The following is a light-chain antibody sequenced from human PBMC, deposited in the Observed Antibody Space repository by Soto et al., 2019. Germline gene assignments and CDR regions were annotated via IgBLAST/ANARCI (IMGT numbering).Light chain of an antibody. CDR3: QEYNSYFT. CDR2: NAT. V-gene: IGKV1-5*01. Sequence: DIQMTQSPSTLSASVGDRVTITCRARQSISSWLAWYQQKPGKAPKLLIYNATSFESGVPSRFSGRGSGTQFTLSISGLQPDDFATYYCQEYNSYFTFGPGTKVDLK. J-gene: IGKJ3*01. CDR1: QSISSW.